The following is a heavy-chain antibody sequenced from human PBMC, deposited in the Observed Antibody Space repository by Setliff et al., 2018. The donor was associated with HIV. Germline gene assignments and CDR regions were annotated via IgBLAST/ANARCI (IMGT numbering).Heavy chain of an antibody. V-gene: IGHV1-18*01. CDR3: ARGISPPDALDL. CDR1: GYTFTGFG. CDR2: ISAYNGNV. Sequence: ASVKVSCKASGYTFTGFGVSWLRRAPGQGLEWMGWISAYNGNVKFGRRFQGRVIMTTETPTMTAYMELKSLRSDDTAMYYCARGISPPDALDLWGQGTMVTVSS. J-gene: IGHJ3*01.